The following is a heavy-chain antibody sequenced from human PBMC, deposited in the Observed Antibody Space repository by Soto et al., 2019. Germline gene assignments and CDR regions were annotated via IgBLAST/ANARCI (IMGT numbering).Heavy chain of an antibody. V-gene: IGHV1-58*01. CDR1: GFTFTSSA. J-gene: IGHJ4*02. D-gene: IGHD6-19*01. Sequence: QMQLVQSGPEVKKPGTSVKVSCKASGFTFTSSAVQWVRQARGQRLEWIGRIVVGSGNTNYAQNFQIRVTINRDMPTSTANMELSSLRSEDTAVYYCAARGSSGWNIDYWGQGTLVTVSS. CDR3: AARGSSGWNIDY. CDR2: IVVGSGNT.